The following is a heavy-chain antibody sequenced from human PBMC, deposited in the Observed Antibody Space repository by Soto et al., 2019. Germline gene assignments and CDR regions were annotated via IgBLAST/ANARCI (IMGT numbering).Heavy chain of an antibody. CDR2: KNGSGST. J-gene: IGHJ4*02. V-gene: IGHV4-34*01. CDR3: ASRMGSGRYYFDY. Sequence: PSETLSLTCAVYGGSFSGYYWSWIRQSPGKGLEWIGEKNGSGSTNYNPSLKIRVTLSIDTSRNQFSLKLSSVTAADTAVFFCASRMGSGRYYFDYWGQGTPVTVSS. CDR1: GGSFSGYY. D-gene: IGHD3-10*01.